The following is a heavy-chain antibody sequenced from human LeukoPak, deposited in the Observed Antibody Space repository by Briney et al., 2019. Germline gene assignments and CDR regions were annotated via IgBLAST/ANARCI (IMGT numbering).Heavy chain of an antibody. Sequence: PSETLSLTCAVYGGSFSGYYWSWIRQPPGKGLEWIGEINHSGSTNYNPPLKSRVTISVDTSKNQFSLKLSSVTAADTAVYYCARADPYDSSGYPLLDAFDIWGQGTMVTVSS. D-gene: IGHD3-22*01. CDR3: ARADPYDSSGYPLLDAFDI. V-gene: IGHV4-34*01. CDR1: GGSFSGYY. J-gene: IGHJ3*02. CDR2: INHSGST.